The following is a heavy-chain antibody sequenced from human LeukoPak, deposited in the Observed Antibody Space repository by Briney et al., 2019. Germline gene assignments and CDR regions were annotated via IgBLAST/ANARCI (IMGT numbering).Heavy chain of an antibody. CDR2: INPNITNTDDK. J-gene: IGHJ4*02. V-gene: IGHV1-2*02. D-gene: IGHD7-27*01. CDR1: GYTFIDYY. CDR3: ARDLPSTSNWELDY. Sequence: ASVTVSCKASGYTFIDYYIHWVRQAPGQGLEWMGRINPNITNTDDKDSAQNCQGRVTMTRDTSISTAFMELSRLTSDDTAVYYCARDLPSTSNWELDYWGQGTLVTVSS.